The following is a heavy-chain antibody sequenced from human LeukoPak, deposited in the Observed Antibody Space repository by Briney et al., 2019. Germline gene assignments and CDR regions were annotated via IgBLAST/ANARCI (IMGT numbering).Heavy chain of an antibody. CDR3: ARDRRSEGGVRASFDY. CDR1: GGSISSSSYY. CDR2: IYHSGST. Sequence: SETLSLTCTVSGGSISSSSYYWGWIRQPPGMGLEWIGEIYHSGSTNDNPSLESRATISVDKSKNQFSLKLSSVTAADTAVYYCARDRRSEGGVRASFDYWGQGTLVTVSS. J-gene: IGHJ4*02. D-gene: IGHD3-10*01. V-gene: IGHV4-39*07.